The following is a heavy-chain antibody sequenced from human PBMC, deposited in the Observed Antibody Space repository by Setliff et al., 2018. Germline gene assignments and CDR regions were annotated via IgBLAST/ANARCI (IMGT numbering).Heavy chain of an antibody. CDR1: GGTFSIFV. Sequence: ASVKGSCKASGGTFSIFVFSWVRQAPGQGLEWMGGIIPMFDKARYAQKFQGRVTITADESTTTVFMELSNLRSEDTAVYFCARGLPTDTDSWGQGTLVTVSS. J-gene: IGHJ4*02. V-gene: IGHV1-69*13. D-gene: IGHD4-4*01. CDR2: IIPMFDKA. CDR3: ARGLPTDTDS.